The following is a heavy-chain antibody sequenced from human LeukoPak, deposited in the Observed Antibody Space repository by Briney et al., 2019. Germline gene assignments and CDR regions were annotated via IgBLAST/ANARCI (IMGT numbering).Heavy chain of an antibody. D-gene: IGHD4-17*01. J-gene: IGHJ6*02. V-gene: IGHV3-30*04. Sequence: GGSLRLSCAASGFAFSSYAMHWVRHARGQGLEWVVVISYDGSNKYYADSVKVRFTISRDNSKNTLYLHMNSLRAEDTAVYYCARGGYGDYSSYYYGMDVWGQGTTVTVSS. CDR1: GFAFSSYA. CDR2: ISYDGSNK. CDR3: ARGGYGDYSSYYYGMDV.